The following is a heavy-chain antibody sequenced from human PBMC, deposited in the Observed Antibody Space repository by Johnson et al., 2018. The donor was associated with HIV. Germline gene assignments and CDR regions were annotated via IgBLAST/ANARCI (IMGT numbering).Heavy chain of an antibody. CDR2: IRYDGNNK. D-gene: IGHD6-13*01. V-gene: IGHV3-30*02. Sequence: VQLVESGGGVVQPGRSLRLSCEASGFTVSSYGMHWVRQAPGKGLEWVAFIRYDGNNKYYADFVKGRFTISRDNSKNTLYLQMNSLRAEDTAVYYCARSGGYPNAFDMWGQGTMVTVSS. CDR1: GFTVSSYG. CDR3: ARSGGYPNAFDM. J-gene: IGHJ3*02.